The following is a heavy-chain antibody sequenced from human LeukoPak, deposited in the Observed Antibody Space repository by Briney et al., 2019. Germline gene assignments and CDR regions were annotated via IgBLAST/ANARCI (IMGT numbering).Heavy chain of an antibody. V-gene: IGHV4-31*03. CDR3: ARDRRVTIFGVVTHRWFDP. Sequence: SETLSLTCTVSGGSISSGAYYWSWIRQLPGKGLEWIGYIYNSGSTDYNPSLKSRLTISVDTSKNQFSLKLSSVTAADTAVYYCARDRRVTIFGVVTHRWFDPWGQGTLVTVS. CDR1: GGSISSGAYY. CDR2: IYNSGST. J-gene: IGHJ5*01. D-gene: IGHD3-3*01.